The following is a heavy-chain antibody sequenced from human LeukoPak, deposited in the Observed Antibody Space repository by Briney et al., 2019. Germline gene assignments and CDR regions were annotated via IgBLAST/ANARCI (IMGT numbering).Heavy chain of an antibody. CDR1: GYTFGSYG. J-gene: IGHJ4*02. V-gene: IGHV3-74*03. CDR2: INGDGGST. CDR3: TRSLNYGYDY. D-gene: IGHD5-24*01. Sequence: GGSLRLACAASGYTFGSYGMHWVRQAPGKGLVWVSHINGDGGSTTYADSVKGRFTISRDNAKNTLYLQMNSLRAEDTAVFYCTRSLNYGYDYWGQGTLVTVSS.